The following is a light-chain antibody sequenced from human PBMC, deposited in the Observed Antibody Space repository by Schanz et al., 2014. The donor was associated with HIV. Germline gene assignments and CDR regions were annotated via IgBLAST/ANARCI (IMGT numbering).Light chain of an antibody. CDR3: CSDTRTGTLI. CDR1: SSNIGAGYD. Sequence: QSVLTQPPSVSGAPGQKVTISCTGSSSNIGAGYDVHWYQQLPGTAPKLLIYGNSNRPSGVPDRFSGSKSGNTASLTISGLQAEDEADYFCCSDTRTGTLIFGGGTKLTVL. CDR2: GNS. J-gene: IGLJ2*01. V-gene: IGLV1-40*01.